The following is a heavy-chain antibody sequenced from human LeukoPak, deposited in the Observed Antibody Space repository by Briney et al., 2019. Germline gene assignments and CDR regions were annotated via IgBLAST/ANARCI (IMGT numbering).Heavy chain of an antibody. CDR1: GFTFSNYW. D-gene: IGHD3-10*01. J-gene: IGHJ5*02. CDR3: ARVALMYYGSGSYYEA. CDR2: MNIDGSNT. Sequence: PGGSLRLSCAASGFTFSNYWMHWVRQVPGKGLVWVSRMNIDGSNTNYADSVKGQFTISRDNAKNTLYLQMNSLRAEDTAVYYCARVALMYYGSGSYYEAWGQGTLVTVSS. V-gene: IGHV3-74*01.